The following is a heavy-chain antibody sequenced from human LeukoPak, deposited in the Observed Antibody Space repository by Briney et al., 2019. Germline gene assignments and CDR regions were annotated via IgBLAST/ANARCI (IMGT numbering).Heavy chain of an antibody. D-gene: IGHD6-6*01. CDR3: ARFLEYSSSSYYYYGMDV. J-gene: IGHJ6*02. V-gene: IGHV3-21*01. CDR2: ISTRSSYI. CDR1: GFTFSSYS. Sequence: GGSQRLSCAASGFTFSSYSLNWVRQAPGKGLEWVSSISTRSSYIVYADSVKGRFTISRDNAKNSLYLQMNSLRAEDTAVYYCARFLEYSSSSYYYYGMDVWGQGTTVTVSS.